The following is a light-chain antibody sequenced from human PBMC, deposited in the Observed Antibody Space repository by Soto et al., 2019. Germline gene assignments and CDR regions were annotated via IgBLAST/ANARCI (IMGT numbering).Light chain of an antibody. Sequence: EIVLTQSPATLSVSPGEIATLSCRASRSVNQKLGWYQQKPGRAPRLLIYDASNRVTGIPARFRGSGSGTDCTLTISSLEPDDVAVYYCQQRSNWQITLGQGTRLEIK. J-gene: IGKJ5*01. CDR2: DAS. CDR3: QQRSNWQIT. V-gene: IGKV3D-11*03. CDR1: RSVNQK.